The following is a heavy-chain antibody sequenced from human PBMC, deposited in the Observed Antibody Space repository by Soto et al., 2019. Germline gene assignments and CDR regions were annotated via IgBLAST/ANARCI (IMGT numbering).Heavy chain of an antibody. D-gene: IGHD5-12*01. Sequence: QVQLVQSGAEVKKPGASVKVSCKASGYTFTSYYMHWVRQAPGQGLKWKGMINPGGGSTSHAQKFQGRVTMTRETSTGTVYMELSSLRSADSAVYYCGRVSVDIMVTTWVSGGMDVWGQGTTVTVSS. CDR3: GRVSVDIMVTTWVSGGMDV. V-gene: IGHV1-46*01. CDR1: GYTFTSYY. CDR2: INPGGGST. J-gene: IGHJ6*02.